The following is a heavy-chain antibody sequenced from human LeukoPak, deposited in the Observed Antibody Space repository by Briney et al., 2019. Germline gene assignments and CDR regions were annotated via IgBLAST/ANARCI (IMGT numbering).Heavy chain of an antibody. CDR2: ISGNGGGT. V-gene: IGHV3-23*01. Sequence: GGSLRLSCAASGLTFSSYAMSWVRQAPGKGLEWVSGISGNGGGTYYADSVKGRFTISRDNSKNTLFLQMNSLRAEDTAVYYCAKDSSNIMGARLDYWGQGTLVTVSS. D-gene: IGHD1-26*01. CDR3: AKDSSNIMGARLDY. J-gene: IGHJ4*02. CDR1: GLTFSSYA.